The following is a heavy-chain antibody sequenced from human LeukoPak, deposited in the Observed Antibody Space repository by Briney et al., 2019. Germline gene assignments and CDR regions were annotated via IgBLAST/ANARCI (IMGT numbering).Heavy chain of an antibody. Sequence: PGGSLRLSCAASGFTFRSYAMSWVRQAPGKGLEWVLAISGSGTITYYADSVKGRFTISRDNSKNTLYLQMNSLRAEDTAVYYCEGTYYYDSSDDYWGQGTLVTVSS. CDR1: GFTFRSYA. V-gene: IGHV3-23*01. CDR3: EGTYYYDSSDDY. CDR2: ISGSGTIT. J-gene: IGHJ4*02. D-gene: IGHD3-22*01.